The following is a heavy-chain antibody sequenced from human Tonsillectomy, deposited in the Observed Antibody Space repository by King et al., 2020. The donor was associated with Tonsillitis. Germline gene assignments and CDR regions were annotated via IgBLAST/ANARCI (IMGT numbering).Heavy chain of an antibody. D-gene: IGHD3-22*01. V-gene: IGHV3-9*01. Sequence: VQLVESGGALVQPGRSLRLSCAASGFSCYDYALHCGRQAQGKGLEWVSGISWNSGAIGYADFWKGRLTIARDKAKNFLYLQMNSLRAEDTALYYCTKDPDYYDSSTSWGQGTLVTVSS. CDR3: TKDPDYYDSSTS. J-gene: IGHJ4*02. CDR1: GFSCYDYA. CDR2: ISWNSGAI.